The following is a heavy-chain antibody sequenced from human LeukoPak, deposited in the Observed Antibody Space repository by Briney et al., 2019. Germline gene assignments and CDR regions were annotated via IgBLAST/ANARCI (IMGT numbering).Heavy chain of an antibody. CDR3: AKEKRITIFGVVIREAFDI. J-gene: IGHJ3*02. CDR1: GFTFSSYG. Sequence: GGSLRLSCAASGFTFSSYGMHWVRQAPGKGLEWVAFIRYDGSNKYYADSVKGRFTISRDNSKNTLYLQMNSLRAEDTAVYCCAKEKRITIFGVVIREAFDIWGQGTMVTVSS. V-gene: IGHV3-30*02. D-gene: IGHD3-3*01. CDR2: IRYDGSNK.